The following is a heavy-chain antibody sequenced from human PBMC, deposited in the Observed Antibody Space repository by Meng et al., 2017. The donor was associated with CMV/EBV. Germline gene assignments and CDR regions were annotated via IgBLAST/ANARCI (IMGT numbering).Heavy chain of an antibody. CDR3: ARSLYSSSPHFDY. V-gene: IGHV1-69*05. Sequence: TATGGTFSSNAISWVRQAHGQGLGWMGGIITIFGTANYAQKFQGRVTITTDESTSTDYMELSSLRSEDTAVYYCARSLYSSSPHFDYWGQGTLVTVSS. CDR2: IITIFGTA. D-gene: IGHD6-6*01. J-gene: IGHJ4*02. CDR1: GGTFSSNA.